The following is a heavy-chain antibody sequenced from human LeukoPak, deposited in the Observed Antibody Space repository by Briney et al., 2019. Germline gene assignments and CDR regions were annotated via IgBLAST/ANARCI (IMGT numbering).Heavy chain of an antibody. CDR1: GGSISSYY. J-gene: IGHJ4*02. V-gene: IGHV4-59*01. CDR2: IYYSGST. D-gene: IGHD1-26*01. Sequence: PSETLSLTCRVSGGSISSYYWSWIRQPPGKGLEWIGYIYYSGSTNYNPSLKSRVTISVDTSKNQFSLKVNSVTAADTAVYYCARGVWSYQDYWGQGTLVTVSS. CDR3: ARGVWSYQDY.